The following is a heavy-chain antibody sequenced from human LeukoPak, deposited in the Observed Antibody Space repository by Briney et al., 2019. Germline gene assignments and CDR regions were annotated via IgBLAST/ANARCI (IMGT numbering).Heavy chain of an antibody. CDR1: GLTFSSYG. V-gene: IGHV3-30*18. CDR2: ISYDGSNK. CDR3: AKESWSH. J-gene: IGHJ4*02. Sequence: GGSLRLSCAASGLTFSSYGMHWVRQAPGKGLEWVAVISYDGSNKYYADSVKGRFTISRDNSKNTLYLQMNSLRAEDTAVYYCAKESWSHWGQGTLVTVSS. D-gene: IGHD3-3*01.